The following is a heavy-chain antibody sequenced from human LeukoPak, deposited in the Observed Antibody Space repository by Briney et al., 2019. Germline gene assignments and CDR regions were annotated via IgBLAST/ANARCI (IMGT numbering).Heavy chain of an antibody. CDR1: GGSISSGDYY. J-gene: IGHJ5*02. V-gene: IGHV4-30-4*01. CDR2: IYYSGST. D-gene: IGHD3-10*01. CDR3: ARQYGSGSYYNGFDP. Sequence: SETLSLTCTVSGGSISSGDYYWSWIRQPPGKGLEWIGYIYYSGSTYYNPSLKSRVTISVDTSKNQFSLKLSSVTAADTAVYYCARQYGSGSYYNGFDPWGQGTLVTVSS.